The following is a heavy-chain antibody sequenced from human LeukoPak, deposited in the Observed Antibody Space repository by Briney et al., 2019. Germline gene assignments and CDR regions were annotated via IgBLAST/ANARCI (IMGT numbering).Heavy chain of an antibody. Sequence: GGSLRLSCAASGFTFSSYSMNWVRQAPGKGLEWVSSISSSSSYIYYADSVKGRFTISRDNAKNSLYLQMNSLRAEDTAVYYCARCSYGSGSYYIHWGQGTLVTVSS. CDR1: GFTFSSYS. CDR3: ARCSYGSGSYYIH. J-gene: IGHJ4*02. V-gene: IGHV3-21*01. CDR2: ISSSSSYI. D-gene: IGHD3-10*01.